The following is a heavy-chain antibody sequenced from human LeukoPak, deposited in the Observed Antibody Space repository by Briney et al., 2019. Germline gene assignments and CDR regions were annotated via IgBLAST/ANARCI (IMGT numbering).Heavy chain of an antibody. D-gene: IGHD1-26*01. Sequence: GGSLRLSCAPSGXTVSSSYMSWVRQAPGKGLECVSIIYSSGSTYYADSVKGRFTISRDNSKNTLYLQMNSLRAEDTGLYYCAGRAAKYGMDVWGQGTTVTVSS. V-gene: IGHV3-66*01. J-gene: IGHJ6*02. CDR3: AGRAAKYGMDV. CDR1: GXTVSSSY. CDR2: IYSSGST.